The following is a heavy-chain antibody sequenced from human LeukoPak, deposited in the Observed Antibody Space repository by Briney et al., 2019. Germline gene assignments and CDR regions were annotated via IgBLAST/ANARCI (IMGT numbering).Heavy chain of an antibody. V-gene: IGHV4-4*07. CDR3: ARDRWYYGSGSTGFDY. D-gene: IGHD3-10*01. J-gene: IGHJ4*02. CDR1: GGSISSYY. Sequence: SETLSLTCTVSGGSISSYYWSWIRQPAGKGREWIGRIYTSGSTNYNPSLKSRVTMSVDTSKNQFSLKLSSVTAADTAVYYCARDRWYYGSGSTGFDYWGQGTLVTVSS. CDR2: IYTSGST.